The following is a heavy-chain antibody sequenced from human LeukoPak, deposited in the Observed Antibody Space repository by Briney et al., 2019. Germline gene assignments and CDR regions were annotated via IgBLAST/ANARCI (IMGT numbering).Heavy chain of an antibody. CDR1: GFTFSSYS. Sequence: GGSLRLSCAASGFTFSSYSMNWVRQAPGKGLEWVSYISSSSSYTNYADSVKGRFTISRDNAKNSLYLQMNSLRAEDTAVYYCATSSGWYTYYFDYWGQGTLVTVSS. J-gene: IGHJ4*02. CDR3: ATSSGWYTYYFDY. D-gene: IGHD6-19*01. CDR2: ISSSSSYT. V-gene: IGHV3-21*05.